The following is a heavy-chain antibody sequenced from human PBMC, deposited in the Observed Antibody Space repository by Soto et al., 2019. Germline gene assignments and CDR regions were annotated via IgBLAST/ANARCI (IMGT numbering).Heavy chain of an antibody. CDR3: AILGQWLFEVNWFDP. CDR2: INSDGSST. J-gene: IGHJ5*02. CDR1: GFTFSSYW. V-gene: IGHV3-74*01. D-gene: IGHD3-22*01. Sequence: GGSLRLSCAASGFTFSSYWMHWVRQAPGKGLVWVSRINSDGSSTSYADSVKGRFTISRDNAKNTLYLQMNSLRAEDTAVYYCAILGQWLFEVNWFDPWGQGTLVTVSS.